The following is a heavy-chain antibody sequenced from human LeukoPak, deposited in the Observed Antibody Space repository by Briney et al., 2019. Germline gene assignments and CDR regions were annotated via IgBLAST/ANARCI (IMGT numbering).Heavy chain of an antibody. CDR1: GGSISSYY. V-gene: IGHV4-59*12. CDR3: ARDNRTPNYDILTGYNYYFDY. CDR2: IYYSGST. Sequence: SETLSLTCTVSGGSISSYYWSWIRQPPGKGLEWIGYIYYSGSTNYNPSLKSRVTISVDMSKNQFSLKLSSVTAADTAVYYCARDNRTPNYDILTGYNYYFDYWGQGTLVTVSS. D-gene: IGHD3-9*01. J-gene: IGHJ4*02.